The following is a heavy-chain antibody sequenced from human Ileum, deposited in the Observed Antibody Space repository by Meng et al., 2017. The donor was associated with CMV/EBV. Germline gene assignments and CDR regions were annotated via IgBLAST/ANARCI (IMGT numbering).Heavy chain of an antibody. J-gene: IGHJ4*02. D-gene: IGHD2-15*01. CDR2: ISPDGSQQ. CDR1: GFTFSSHA. V-gene: IGHV3-30-3*01. Sequence: SGGGVVQPGRSLRLPRAASGFTFSSHAMHWVRQAPGKGLEWVALISPDGSQQYFADSVEGRFSISRDNSKNTIYLQMDSLTPDDTAVYYCVSDLVVAARADYWGQGTLVTVSS. CDR3: VSDLVVAARADY.